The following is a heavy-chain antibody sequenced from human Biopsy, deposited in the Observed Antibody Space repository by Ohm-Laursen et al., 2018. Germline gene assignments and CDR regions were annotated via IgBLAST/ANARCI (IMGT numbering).Heavy chain of an antibody. V-gene: IGHV3-9*01. CDR1: GFILDEYA. Sequence: ALSLSCVASGFILDEYAMHWLRPAPGKGLAWVSSITWTSGTIDYPDSVKGRFTISRDKAKNSLYLQMNSLRAGDKALYYCAKARVAIRYFDIWGRGTLVTVSS. D-gene: IGHD2-15*01. CDR3: AKARVAIRYFDI. J-gene: IGHJ2*01. CDR2: ITWTSGTI.